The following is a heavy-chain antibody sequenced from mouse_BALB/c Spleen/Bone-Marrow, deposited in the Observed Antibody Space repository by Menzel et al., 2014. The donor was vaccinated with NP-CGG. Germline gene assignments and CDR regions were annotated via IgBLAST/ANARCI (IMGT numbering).Heavy chain of an antibody. CDR2: IITKAQGYTT. J-gene: IGHJ1*01. CDR1: GFTFSYYY. D-gene: IGHD2-12*01. Sequence: EVKLVESGGGLVQPGGSLRLSCAPSGFTFSYYYMSWFRQPPGKALEWLGFIITKAQGYTTEYIPSVKGRFTISRDNSQSMLYLQMNTLRAEDSATYYCARDRNNDIHWYLDVWGAGTTVTVSS. CDR3: ARDRNNDIHWYLDV. V-gene: IGHV7-3*02.